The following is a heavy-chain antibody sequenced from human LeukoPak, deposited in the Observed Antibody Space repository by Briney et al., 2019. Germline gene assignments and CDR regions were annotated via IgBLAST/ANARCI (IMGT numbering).Heavy chain of an antibody. CDR1: GFTFSNYA. CDR2: INDSGGST. D-gene: IGHD4-17*01. CDR3: ARLDMTTVTFDY. J-gene: IGHJ4*02. V-gene: IGHV3-23*01. Sequence: GGSLRLSCAASGFTFSNYAMSWVRQAPGKGLEWVSAINDSGGSTYYADSVKGRFTISRDNAKNSLYLQINSLRAEDTAVYYCARLDMTTVTFDYWGQGTLVTVSS.